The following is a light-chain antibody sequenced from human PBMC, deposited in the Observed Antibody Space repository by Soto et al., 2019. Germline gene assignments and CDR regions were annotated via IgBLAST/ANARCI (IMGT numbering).Light chain of an antibody. CDR2: EAS. CDR1: QSINNR. J-gene: IGKJ4*01. CDR3: QQYTSYPLT. V-gene: IGKV1-5*03. Sequence: DIQMTQSPSTLSASVGDRVTITCRASQSINNRLAWYQQKPGKAPNLLIYEASSLEGGVPSRFSGSGSGTEFTLTISSLQPEDFASFYCQQYTSYPLTFGGGTPVASK.